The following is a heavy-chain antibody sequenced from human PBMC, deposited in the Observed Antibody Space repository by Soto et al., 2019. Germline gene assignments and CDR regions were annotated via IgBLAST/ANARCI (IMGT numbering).Heavy chain of an antibody. V-gene: IGHV1-69*13. D-gene: IGHD3-22*01. J-gene: IGHJ3*02. CDR2: IIPIFGTA. CDR1: GGTFSSYA. CDR3: ARDYYESSGYYSNHAFDI. Sequence: ASVKVSCKASGGTFSSYAISWVRQAPGQGLEWMGGIIPIFGTANYAQKFQGRVTITADESTSTAYMELSSLRSEDTAVYYCARDYYESSGYYSNHAFDIWGQGTMVTVSS.